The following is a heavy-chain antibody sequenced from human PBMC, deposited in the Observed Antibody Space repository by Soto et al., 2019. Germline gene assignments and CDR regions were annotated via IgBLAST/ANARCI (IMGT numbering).Heavy chain of an antibody. V-gene: IGHV4-59*06. J-gene: IGHJ6*02. Sequence: SETLSLTCTVSGGSISSYYWSWIRQPPGKGLEWIGYIYYNGNTYYNPSLESRVTISVDMSENQFSLKLSSVTAADTAMYYCASHSPSYYFGMDVWGQGTTVTVSS. CDR2: IYYNGNT. CDR1: GGSISSYY. CDR3: ASHSPSYYFGMDV. D-gene: IGHD6-13*01.